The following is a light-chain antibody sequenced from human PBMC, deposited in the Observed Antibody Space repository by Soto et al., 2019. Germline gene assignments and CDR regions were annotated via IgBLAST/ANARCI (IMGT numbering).Light chain of an antibody. Sequence: DIQMTQSPSTLSASVGDRVTITCRASQSLSTWLVWYQQKPGKAPKLLIYKASNLGSGVPSRFSGSGSGTDFTLTIISLQPDDFATYYCHQYNSYHYTFGQGTKLEIK. V-gene: IGKV1-5*03. CDR3: HQYNSYHYT. CDR2: KAS. J-gene: IGKJ2*01. CDR1: QSLSTW.